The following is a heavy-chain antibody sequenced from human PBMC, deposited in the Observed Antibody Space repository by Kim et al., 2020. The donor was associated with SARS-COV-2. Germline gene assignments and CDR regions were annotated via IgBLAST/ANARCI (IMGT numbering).Heavy chain of an antibody. D-gene: IGHD6-6*01. CDR2: IYYSGST. V-gene: IGHV4-61*01. CDR1: GGSVSSGSYY. Sequence: SETLSLTCTVSGGSVSSGSYYWSWIRQPPGKGLEWIGYIYYSGSTNYNPSLKSRVTISVDTSKNQFSLKLSSVTAADTAVYYCARSYGRSINSGAPKILIEYSSSSRAFDIWGQGTMVTVSS. CDR3: ARSYGRSINSGAPKILIEYSSSSRAFDI. J-gene: IGHJ3*02.